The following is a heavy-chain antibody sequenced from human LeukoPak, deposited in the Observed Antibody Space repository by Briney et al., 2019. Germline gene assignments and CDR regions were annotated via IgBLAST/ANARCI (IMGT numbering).Heavy chain of an antibody. D-gene: IGHD5-18*01. CDR3: ASLGYSYGYVFDY. J-gene: IGHJ4*02. V-gene: IGHV4-34*01. Sequence: PSETLSLTCAVYGGSFSGYYWSWIRQPPGKGLEWIGEINHSGSTNYNPSLKSRVTISVDTSKNQFSLKLSSVTAADTAVYYCASLGYSYGYVFDYRGQGTLVTVSS. CDR2: INHSGST. CDR1: GGSFSGYY.